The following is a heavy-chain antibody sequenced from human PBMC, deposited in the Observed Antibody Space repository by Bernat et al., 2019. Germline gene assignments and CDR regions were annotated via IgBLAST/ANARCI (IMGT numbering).Heavy chain of an antibody. D-gene: IGHD6-13*01. CDR2: IYFSGST. CDR3: ARRAEAGPFDY. CDR1: GGSISSSSYY. V-gene: IGHV4-39*01. J-gene: IGHJ4*02. Sequence: QLQLQESGPGLVKPSETLSLTCTVAGGSISSSSYYWGWIRQPPGNGLEWIGSIYFSGSTYYNPSLKSRVTISVDTYKSQFSLKMSSVTAGDTAVYYCARRAEAGPFDYWGQGTLVTVSS.